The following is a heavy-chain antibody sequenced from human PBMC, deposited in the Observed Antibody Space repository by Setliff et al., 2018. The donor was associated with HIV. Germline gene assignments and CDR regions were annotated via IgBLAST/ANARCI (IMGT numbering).Heavy chain of an antibody. CDR3: ARRGSDAFNIYFDL. J-gene: IGHJ4*02. Sequence: SETLSLTCTVSGDSITGSHYYWGWIRQPPGKGLEWIASIHYSGSTYDSPSVRSRVAIFVDTSKNQFSLNLSSVTVADTAMYYCARRGSDAFNIYFDLWGQGTLVTVSS. CDR1: GDSITGSHYY. D-gene: IGHD6-25*01. V-gene: IGHV4-39*01. CDR2: IHYSGST.